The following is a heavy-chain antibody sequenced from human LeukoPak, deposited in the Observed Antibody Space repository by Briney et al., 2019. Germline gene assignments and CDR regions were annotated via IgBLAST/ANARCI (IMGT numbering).Heavy chain of an antibody. D-gene: IGHD3-3*01. Sequence: SETLSLTGTVTGGSVTNDCWGWIRQPPGKGLEWIGHIDYSGSTNYNPSLKGRDTISVDTSKNQFSLKMSSVTAADTAVYYCATSESVLRYYGMDVWGQGTTVTVSS. CDR3: ATSESVLRYYGMDV. CDR1: GGSVTNDC. J-gene: IGHJ6*02. CDR2: IDYSGST. V-gene: IGHV4-59*08.